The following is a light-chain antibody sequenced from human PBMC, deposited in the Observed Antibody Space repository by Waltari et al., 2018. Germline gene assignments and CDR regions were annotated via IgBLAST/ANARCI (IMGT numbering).Light chain of an antibody. CDR2: GAS. Sequence: EIVLTQSPGTLSLSPGESAILSCRASQSVGDNDLAWYQQKPGQAPRLLIDGASFRAAGILDRFSGSGSGTDFSLTIYGLEPEDFAVYFCQQYTTSPPTFGGGTKVGIK. CDR3: QQYTTSPPT. V-gene: IGKV3-20*01. J-gene: IGKJ4*01. CDR1: QSVGDND.